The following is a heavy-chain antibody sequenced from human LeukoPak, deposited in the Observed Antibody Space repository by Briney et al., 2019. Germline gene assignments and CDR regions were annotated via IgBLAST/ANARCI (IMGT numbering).Heavy chain of an antibody. CDR3: AKGKSSAYERYGMDV. CDR1: GFTFSTYG. J-gene: IGHJ6*02. CDR2: NSGGSS. D-gene: IGHD3-22*01. Sequence: GGSLRLSCAASGFTFSTYGVYWVRQAPGKGLEWVSSNSGGSSYYADSVKGRFTISRDNSKNTLYLQMNSLRAEDTAVYYCAKGKSSAYERYGMDVWGQGTTVTVS. V-gene: IGHV3-23*01.